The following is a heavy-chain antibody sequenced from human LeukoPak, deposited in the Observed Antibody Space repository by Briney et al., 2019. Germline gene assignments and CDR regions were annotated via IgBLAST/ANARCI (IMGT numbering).Heavy chain of an antibody. V-gene: IGHV1-2*02. CDR2: INPKTGRT. D-gene: IGHD6-19*01. CDR3: ARSSGFSRFDY. J-gene: IGHJ4*02. Sequence: ASVKVSCKASGYTFIDYYMHWVRQAPGQGLEWMGWINPKTGRTRCSQKFQGRVTMTRDRSISTASMEVTGLESDDTAVYYCARSSGFSRFDYWGQGALVTVSS. CDR1: GYTFIDYY.